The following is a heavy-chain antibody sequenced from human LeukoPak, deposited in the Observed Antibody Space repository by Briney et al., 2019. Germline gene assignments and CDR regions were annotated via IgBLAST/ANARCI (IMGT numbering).Heavy chain of an antibody. V-gene: IGHV3-23*01. Sequence: PGGSLRLSCAASGFTFSSYAMSWVRQAPGKGLEWVSAISGSGGSTYYADSVKGRFTIFRDNSKNTLYLQMNSLRAEDTAVYYCAKQGKITIFGVVSSIDYWGQGTLVTVSS. CDR2: ISGSGGST. CDR3: AKQGKITIFGVVSSIDY. CDR1: GFTFSSYA. D-gene: IGHD3-3*01. J-gene: IGHJ4*02.